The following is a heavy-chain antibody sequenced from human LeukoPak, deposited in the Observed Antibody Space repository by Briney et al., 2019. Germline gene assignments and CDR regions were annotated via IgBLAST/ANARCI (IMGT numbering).Heavy chain of an antibody. V-gene: IGHV3-30*02. J-gene: IGHJ4*02. CDR2: IRYDGSNK. D-gene: IGHD5-18*01. Sequence: GGSLRLSCAASGFTFSSYGMHWVRQAPGKGLAWVAFIRYDGSNKYYADSVKGRFTISRDNSKNTLYLQMNSLRAEDTAVYYCAKDLVDTAMVNPYYFDYWGQGTLVTVSS. CDR1: GFTFSSYG. CDR3: AKDLVDTAMVNPYYFDY.